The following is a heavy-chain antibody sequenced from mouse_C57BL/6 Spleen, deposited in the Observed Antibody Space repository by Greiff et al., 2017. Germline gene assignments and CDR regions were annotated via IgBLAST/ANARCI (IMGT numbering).Heavy chain of an antibody. CDR3: ARGGWDGYYFDY. CDR2: INPSSGYT. Sequence: VKLVESGAELARPGASVKMSCKASGYTFTSYTMHWVKQRPGQGLEWIGYINPSSGYTKYNQKFKDKATLTADKSSSTAYMQLSSLTSEDSAVYYCARGGWDGYYFDYWGQGTTLTVSS. CDR1: GYTFTSYT. J-gene: IGHJ2*01. V-gene: IGHV1-4*01. D-gene: IGHD4-1*01.